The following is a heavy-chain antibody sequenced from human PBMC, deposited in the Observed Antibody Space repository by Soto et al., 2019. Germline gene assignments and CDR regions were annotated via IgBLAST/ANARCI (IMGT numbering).Heavy chain of an antibody. J-gene: IGHJ6*02. CDR2: IIPIFGTA. CDR3: ARGQDILTGYHYYYYYGMDV. V-gene: IGHV1-69*06. D-gene: IGHD3-9*01. Sequence: SVKVSCKASGGTFSSYAISWARQAPGQGLEWMGGIIPIFGTANYAQKFQGRVTITADKSTSTAYMELSSLRSEDTAVYYCARGQDILTGYHYYYYYGMDVWGQGTTVT. CDR1: GGTFSSYA.